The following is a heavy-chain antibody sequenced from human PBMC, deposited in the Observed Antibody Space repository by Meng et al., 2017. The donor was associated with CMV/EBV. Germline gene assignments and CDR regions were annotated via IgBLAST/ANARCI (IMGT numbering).Heavy chain of an antibody. J-gene: IGHJ3*02. CDR2: IYPGDSDT. Sequence: KVSCKGSGHSFTSYWIGWVRQMPGKGLEWMGIIYPGDSDTRYSPSFRGQVTISADKSISTAYLQWSSLKASDTAMYYCARHQFKGYCSSTSCYHAFDIWGQGTMVTVSS. D-gene: IGHD2-2*01. V-gene: IGHV5-51*01. CDR1: GHSFTSYW. CDR3: ARHQFKGYCSSTSCYHAFDI.